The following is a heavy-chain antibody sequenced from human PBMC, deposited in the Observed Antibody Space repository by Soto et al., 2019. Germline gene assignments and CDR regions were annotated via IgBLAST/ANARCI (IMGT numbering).Heavy chain of an antibody. CDR3: ASHQIAVCDY. D-gene: IGHD2-2*01. J-gene: IGHJ4*02. V-gene: IGHV3-23*01. CDR1: GFAFSDFD. CDR2: ISASGRFK. Sequence: EVQLLESGGGLVQPGGSLRLSCAASGFAFSDFDMSWVRQAPGKGLEWVSAISASGRFKPYADSVRGRFTISSDNFRGTVDLQMNSLRPEDTAVYYCASHQIAVCDYWGRGTLVTVSS.